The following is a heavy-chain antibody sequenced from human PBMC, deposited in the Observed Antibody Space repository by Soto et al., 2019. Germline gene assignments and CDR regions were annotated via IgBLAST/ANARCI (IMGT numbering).Heavy chain of an antibody. D-gene: IGHD6-13*01. CDR1: GYIFTSYW. CDR3: AREAYSSSWYPRWFDP. V-gene: IGHV5-10-1*01. CDR2: IDPSDSYT. Sequence: GESLKISCNGSGYIFTSYWISWVRQMPGKGLEWMGRIDPSDSYTNYSPSFQGHVTISADKSISTAYLQWSSLKASDTAMYYCAREAYSSSWYPRWFDPWGQGTLVTVSS. J-gene: IGHJ5*02.